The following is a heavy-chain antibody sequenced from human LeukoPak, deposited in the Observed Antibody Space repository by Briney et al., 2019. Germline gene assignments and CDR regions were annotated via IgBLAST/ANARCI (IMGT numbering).Heavy chain of an antibody. CDR3: ARGGLENGYHSNDGFDI. V-gene: IGHV4-59*01. CDR1: GGSISGYY. Sequence: SETLSLTCTVSGGSISGYYWSWIRQPPGEGLEWIGYIYYSGSTKYNPSLKSRVTMSVDTSRNQFSLKLSSVTAADTAVYYCARGGLENGYHSNDGFDIWGQGTMVTVSS. J-gene: IGHJ3*02. D-gene: IGHD3-22*01. CDR2: IYYSGST.